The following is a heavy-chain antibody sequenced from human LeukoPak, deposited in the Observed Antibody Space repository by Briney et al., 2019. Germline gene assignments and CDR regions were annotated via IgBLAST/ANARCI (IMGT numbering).Heavy chain of an antibody. J-gene: IGHJ4*02. D-gene: IGHD3-10*01. V-gene: IGHV1-2*02. Sequence: ASVKVSSKASGYTFTGYYMHWVRQAPGQGLEWMGWINPNSGGTNYAQKFQGRVTMTRDTSISTAYMELSRLRSDDTAVYYCARGPARGVIKTDYWGQGTLVTVSS. CDR1: GYTFTGYY. CDR2: INPNSGGT. CDR3: ARGPARGVIKTDY.